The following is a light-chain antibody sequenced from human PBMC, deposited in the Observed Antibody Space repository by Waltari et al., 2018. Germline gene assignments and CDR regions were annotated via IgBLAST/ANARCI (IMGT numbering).Light chain of an antibody. CDR2: EVT. Sequence: QSALTQPPSASGSPGQSVTISCTGPRSDVGGYNYVSWYQQHPGKVPKLMIYEVTKRPSGVPDRFSGSKSGNTASLTVSGLQAEDEADYYCSSYADSNKLIFGGGTQLTVL. CDR1: RSDVGGYNY. J-gene: IGLJ2*01. CDR3: SSYADSNKLI. V-gene: IGLV2-8*01.